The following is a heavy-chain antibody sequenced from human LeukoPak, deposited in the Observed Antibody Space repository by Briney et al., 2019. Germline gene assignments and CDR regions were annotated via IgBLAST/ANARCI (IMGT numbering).Heavy chain of an antibody. V-gene: IGHV1-2*02. J-gene: IGHJ6*02. CDR1: GYTFTGYY. D-gene: IGHD3-22*01. CDR3: ARVYQLYYYDSSGYGMGYGMDV. CDR2: INPNSGGT. Sequence: ASVKVSCKASGYTFTGYYMHWVRQAPGQGLEWMGWINPNSGGTNYAQKFQGRVTMTRDTSISTAYMELSRLRSDDTAVYYRARVYQLYYYDSSGYGMGYGMDVWGQGTTVTVSS.